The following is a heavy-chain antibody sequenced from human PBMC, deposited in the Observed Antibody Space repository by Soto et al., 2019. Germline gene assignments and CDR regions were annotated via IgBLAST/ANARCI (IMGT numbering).Heavy chain of an antibody. D-gene: IGHD5-18*01. CDR3: AKNGYSYGPFGY. CDR2: ISGSGGST. V-gene: IGHV3-23*01. J-gene: IGHJ4*02. CDR1: GFTFSSYA. Sequence: EVQLLESGGGLVQPGGSLRLSCAASGFTFSSYAMSWVRQAPGKGLEWVSAISGSGGSTYYADSVKGRFTISRDNAKNTLYLQMNSLRAADTAVYYCAKNGYSYGPFGYWGQGTLVTVSS.